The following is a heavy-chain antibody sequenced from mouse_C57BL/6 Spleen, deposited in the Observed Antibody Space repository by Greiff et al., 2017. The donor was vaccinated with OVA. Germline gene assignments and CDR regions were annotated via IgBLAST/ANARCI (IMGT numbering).Heavy chain of an antibody. J-gene: IGHJ2*01. CDR2: IHPYSGSS. CDR3: ARSGPNGDY. D-gene: IGHD3-2*02. Sequence: QVQLKQPGAELEKPGASVKLSCKASGYTFTSYWMHWVKQRPGQGLEWIGMIHPYSGSSNYNEKFKNKAALTVDKSSSTAYMQLSSLTSEDSAVYYCARSGPNGDYWGQGTTLTVSS. V-gene: IGHV1-64*01. CDR1: GYTFTSYW.